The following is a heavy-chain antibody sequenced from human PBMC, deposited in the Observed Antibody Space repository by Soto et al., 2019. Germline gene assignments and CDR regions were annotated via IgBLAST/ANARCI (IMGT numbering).Heavy chain of an antibody. D-gene: IGHD3-10*01. CDR1: GYSFTSYW. CDR2: IYPGDSDT. J-gene: IGHJ6*02. Sequence: GESLKISCKGSGYSFTSYWFGWVRQMPGKGLEWMGIIYPGDSDTRYSPSFQGQVTISADKSISTAYLQWSSLRSEDTAVYYCASSLHYGSGSYYSNRYYYYGMDVWGQGTTVTVPS. CDR3: ASSLHYGSGSYYSNRYYYYGMDV. V-gene: IGHV5-51*01.